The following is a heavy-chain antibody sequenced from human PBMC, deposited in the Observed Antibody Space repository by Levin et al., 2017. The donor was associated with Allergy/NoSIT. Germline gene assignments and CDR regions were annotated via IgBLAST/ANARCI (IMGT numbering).Heavy chain of an antibody. CDR2: INPNSGGT. CDR1: GYTFTGYY. J-gene: IGHJ3*02. Sequence: GASVKVSCKASGYTFTGYYMHWVRQAPGQGLEWMGWINPNSGGTNYAQKFQGRVTMTRDTSISTAYMELSRLRSDDTAVYYCARDDGGVLGAFDIWGQGTMVTVSS. D-gene: IGHD1-1*01. V-gene: IGHV1-2*02. CDR3: ARDDGGVLGAFDI.